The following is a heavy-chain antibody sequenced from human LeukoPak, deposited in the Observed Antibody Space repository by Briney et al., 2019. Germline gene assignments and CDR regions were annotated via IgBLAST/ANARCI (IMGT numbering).Heavy chain of an antibody. CDR2: INHSGST. J-gene: IGHJ5*02. CDR1: GGSFSGYY. D-gene: IGHD5-18*01. Sequence: SETLSLTCAVYGGSFSGYYWSWIRQPPGKGLEWLGEINHSGSTNYNPSLKSRVTISVDTSKNQFSLKLSSVTAADTAVYYCARRNRYSYGPNWFDPRGQGTLVTVSS. V-gene: IGHV4-34*01. CDR3: ARRNRYSYGPNWFDP.